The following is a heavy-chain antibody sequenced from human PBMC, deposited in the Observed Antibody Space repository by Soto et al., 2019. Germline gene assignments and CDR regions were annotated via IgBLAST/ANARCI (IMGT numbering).Heavy chain of an antibody. D-gene: IGHD2-15*01. CDR2: ISGSGGST. J-gene: IGHJ4*02. Sequence: EVQLLESGGGLVQPGGSLRLSCAASGFTFSSYAMSWVRQAPGKGLEWVSAISGSGGSTDYADSVKGRFTISRDNSKNTLYLQMNSLRAEDTAVYYCAKDCSGGSCLNDYWGQGTLVTVSS. CDR3: AKDCSGGSCLNDY. CDR1: GFTFSSYA. V-gene: IGHV3-23*01.